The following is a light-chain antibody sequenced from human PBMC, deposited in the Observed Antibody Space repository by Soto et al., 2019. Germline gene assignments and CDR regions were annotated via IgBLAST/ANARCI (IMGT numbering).Light chain of an antibody. CDR2: DAS. Sequence: EIVLTQSPATLSLSPGERATLSCRVSQSVSSYLAWYQQKPGQAPRLLIYDASNRATGIPARFSGSGSGTDFTLTISSLEPEDFAVYYCQQRSNWPPGATFGPGTKVDIK. J-gene: IGKJ3*01. CDR3: QQRSNWPPGAT. CDR1: QSVSSY. V-gene: IGKV3-11*01.